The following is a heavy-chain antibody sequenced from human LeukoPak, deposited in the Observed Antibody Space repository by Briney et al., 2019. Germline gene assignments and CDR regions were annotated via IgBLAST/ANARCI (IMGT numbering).Heavy chain of an antibody. Sequence: GASVKVSCKASGYTFTSYGISWVRQAPGQGLEWMGWISAYNGNTNYAQKLQGRVTMTTDTSTSTAYMELRSLRSDDTAVYYCARDPRYYGLGTVYYGTDVWGQGTTVTVSS. J-gene: IGHJ6*02. CDR2: ISAYNGNT. CDR1: GYTFTSYG. CDR3: ARDPRYYGLGTVYYGTDV. V-gene: IGHV1-18*01. D-gene: IGHD3-10*01.